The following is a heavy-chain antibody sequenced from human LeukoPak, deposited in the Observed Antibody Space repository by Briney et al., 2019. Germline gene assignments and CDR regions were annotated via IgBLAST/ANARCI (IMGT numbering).Heavy chain of an antibody. CDR1: GGSISSGDYY. D-gene: IGHD1-26*01. V-gene: IGHV4-30-4*08. CDR2: IYHSGST. J-gene: IGHJ3*02. CDR3: ARDLVGASVFDI. Sequence: PSETLSLTCTVSGGSISSGDYYWSWIRQPPGKGLEWIGYIYHSGSTYYNPSLKNRVTISVDRSKNQFSLKLSSVTAADTAMYYCARDLVGASVFDIWGQGTMVTVSS.